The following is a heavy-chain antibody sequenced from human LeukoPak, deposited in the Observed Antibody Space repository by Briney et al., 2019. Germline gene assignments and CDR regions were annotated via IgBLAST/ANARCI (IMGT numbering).Heavy chain of an antibody. D-gene: IGHD3-16*02. CDR1: GYTFTSYA. J-gene: IGHJ4*02. CDR3: ARDPQYDYVWGSYRYGFDY. V-gene: IGHV7-4-1*02. Sequence: ASVKVSCKASGYTFTSYAMNWVRQAPGQGLEWMGWINTNTGNPTYAQGFTGRFVFSLDTSVSTAYLQISSLKAEDTAVYYCARDPQYDYVWGSYRYGFDYWGQGTLVTVSS. CDR2: INTNTGNP.